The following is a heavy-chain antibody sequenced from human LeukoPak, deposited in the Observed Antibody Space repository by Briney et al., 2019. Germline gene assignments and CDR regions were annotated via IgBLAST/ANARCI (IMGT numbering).Heavy chain of an antibody. CDR1: GFSVDYNY. V-gene: IGHV3-66*01. D-gene: IGHD3-3*01. Sequence: GGSLRLSCAASGFSVDYNYMTWVRQAPGRGLEWVASIDDTGTHYAASVKGRFDISRDISKSTVSLHLNNVRADDTGLYFCARESGSLTKVTYYGLDIWGPGTTVAVTS. CDR3: ARESGSLTKVTYYGLDI. CDR2: IDDTGT. J-gene: IGHJ6*02.